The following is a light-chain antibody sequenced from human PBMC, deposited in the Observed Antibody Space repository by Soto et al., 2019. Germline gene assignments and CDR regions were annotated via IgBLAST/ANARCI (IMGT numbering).Light chain of an antibody. CDR1: SSNIASNT. CDR2: SND. CDR3: ASWDDSLNGHV. V-gene: IGLV1-44*01. J-gene: IGLJ1*01. Sequence: SVLTQPPSASGTPGQRVTVSCSGSSSNIASNTVNWYQQLPGTAPKLLIYSNDQRPSGVPDRFSASKSGTSASLAISGLQSEDEADYYCASWDDSLNGHVFGTGTKVTVL.